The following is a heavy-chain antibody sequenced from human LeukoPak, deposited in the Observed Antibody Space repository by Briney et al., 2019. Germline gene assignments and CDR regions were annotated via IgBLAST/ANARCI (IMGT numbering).Heavy chain of an antibody. D-gene: IGHD3-22*01. J-gene: IGHJ4*02. CDR1: GFAFSDYS. CDR3: ARDGGYYYVIDY. Sequence: GGSLRLSCAASGFAFSDYSMNWVRQAPGKGLEWVSYISSSDNTIHYADSVKGRFTISRDNAKNSLYLQMNSLRDEDTAVYYCARDGGYYYVIDYWGQGTLVTVSS. V-gene: IGHV3-48*02. CDR2: ISSSDNTI.